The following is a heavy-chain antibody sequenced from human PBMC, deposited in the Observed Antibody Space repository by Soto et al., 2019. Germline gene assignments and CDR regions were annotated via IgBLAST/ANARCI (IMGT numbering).Heavy chain of an antibody. V-gene: IGHV4-39*01. CDR3: ARRLVFGVVIHHYFDY. J-gene: IGHJ4*02. CDR2: ISYSGST. Sequence: SETLSLTCTVSGGSISSSSYYWGWIRQPPGKGLEWIGSISYSGSTYYNPSLKSRVTISVDTSKNQFSLKLSSVTAADTAVDYCARRLVFGVVIHHYFDYWGQGTLVTVSS. CDR1: GGSISSSSYY. D-gene: IGHD3-3*01.